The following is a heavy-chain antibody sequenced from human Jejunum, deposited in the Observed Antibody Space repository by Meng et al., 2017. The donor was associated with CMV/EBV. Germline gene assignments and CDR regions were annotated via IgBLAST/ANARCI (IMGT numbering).Heavy chain of an antibody. CDR2: ISAYNGNT. D-gene: IGHD1-26*01. J-gene: IGHJ4*02. CDR1: GYTFTNYG. CDR3: ARVEVGITSGDY. V-gene: IGHV1-18*01. Sequence: QGQFVQSGGEVKKPGASLKVSCKASGYTFTNYGITWVRQAPGQGLEWMGWISAYNGNTNYAQTLQGRVTMTTDTSTSTAYMELRSLRSDDTAVYYCARVEVGITSGDYWGQGTLVTVFS.